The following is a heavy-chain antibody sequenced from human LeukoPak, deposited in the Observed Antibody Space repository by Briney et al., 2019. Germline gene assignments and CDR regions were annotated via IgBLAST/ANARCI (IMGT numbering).Heavy chain of an antibody. CDR2: IYYSGST. CDR3: ARGYYISWFDP. D-gene: IGHD1-26*01. J-gene: IGHJ5*02. Sequence: SETLSLTCTVSGGSISSYYWSWIRQPPGKGLEWIGYIYYSGSTNYDPSLKSRVTISVDTSKNQFSLKLSSVTAADTAVYYCARGYYISWFDPWGQGTLVTVSS. V-gene: IGHV4-59*01. CDR1: GGSISSYY.